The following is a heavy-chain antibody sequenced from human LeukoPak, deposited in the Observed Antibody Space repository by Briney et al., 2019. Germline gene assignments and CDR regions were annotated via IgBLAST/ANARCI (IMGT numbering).Heavy chain of an antibody. V-gene: IGHV3-23*01. D-gene: IGHD3-22*01. J-gene: IGHJ4*02. CDR3: ARGMSATSGYLELEY. CDR1: GFTFSSYA. CDR2: ISGSGGNT. Sequence: PGGSLRLSCAASGFTFSSYAMSWVRQSPGKGLEWVSAISGSGGNTYSADSVKGRLTISRDNSKKTLFLHMNSLRAEDTAVYYCARGMSATSGYLELEYWGQGTLVTVST.